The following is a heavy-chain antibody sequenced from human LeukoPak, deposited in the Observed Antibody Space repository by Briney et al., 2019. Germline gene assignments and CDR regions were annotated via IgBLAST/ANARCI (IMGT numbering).Heavy chain of an antibody. Sequence: SVKVSCKASGGTFSSYAISWVRQAPGQGLEWMGGIIPIFGTANYAQKFQGRVTITTDESTSTAYMELSSLRSEDTAVYYCASLMTSVIRYYYYMDVWGKGTTVTVSS. J-gene: IGHJ6*03. D-gene: IGHD4-17*01. CDR1: GGTFSSYA. CDR2: IIPIFGTA. CDR3: ASLMTSVIRYYYYMDV. V-gene: IGHV1-69*05.